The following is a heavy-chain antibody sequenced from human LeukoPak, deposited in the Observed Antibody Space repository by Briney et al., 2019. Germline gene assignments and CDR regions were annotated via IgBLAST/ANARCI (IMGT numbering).Heavy chain of an antibody. D-gene: IGHD6-13*01. CDR1: GFTFSSYG. CDR2: ISYDGSNK. Sequence: GGSLRLSCAASGFTFSSYGMHWVRQAPGKGLEWVAVISYDGSNKCYADSVKGRFTISRDNSKNTLYLQMNSLRAEDTAVYYCAKDRGSAAGSYWGQGTLVTVSS. J-gene: IGHJ4*02. V-gene: IGHV3-30*18. CDR3: AKDRGSAAGSY.